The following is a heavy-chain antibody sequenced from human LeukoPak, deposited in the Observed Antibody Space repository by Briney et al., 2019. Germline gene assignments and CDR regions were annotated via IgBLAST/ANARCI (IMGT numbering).Heavy chain of an antibody. J-gene: IGHJ6*04. CDR1: TSSPYF. V-gene: IGHV3-11*04. D-gene: IGHD3-10*02. Sequence: TSSPYFWGWIRQTPGKGLEWVSYISSSGSTIYYADSVKGRFTISRDNAKNSLYLQMNSLRAADTAVYYCAELGITMIGGVWGKGTTVTISS. CDR3: AELGITMIGGV. CDR2: ISSSGSTI.